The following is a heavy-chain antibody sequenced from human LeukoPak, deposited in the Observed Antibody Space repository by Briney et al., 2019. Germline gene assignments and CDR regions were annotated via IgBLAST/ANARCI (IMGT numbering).Heavy chain of an antibody. CDR3: ARAGMYYDILTGYYDNWFDP. CDR1: GGSISSSSYY. V-gene: IGHV4-39*07. Sequence: SETLSLTCTVSGGSISSSSYYWGWIRQPPGKGLEWIGSIYYSGSTYYNPSLKSRVTISVDTSKNQFSLKLSSVTAADTAVYYCARAGMYYDILTGYYDNWFDPWGQGTLVTVSS. J-gene: IGHJ5*02. CDR2: IYYSGST. D-gene: IGHD3-9*01.